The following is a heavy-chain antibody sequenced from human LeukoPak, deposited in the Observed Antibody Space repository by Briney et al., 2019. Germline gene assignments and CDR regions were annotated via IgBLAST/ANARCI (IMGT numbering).Heavy chain of an antibody. J-gene: IGHJ4*02. CDR1: GGSISSYY. D-gene: IGHD3-22*01. CDR3: ATFYYYDSSGYYWDY. V-gene: IGHV4-59*01. Sequence: SETLSLTCTVSGGSISSYYWSWIRQPPGRGLEWIGYIYYSGSTNYNPSLKSRVTISVDTSKNQFSLKLSSVTAADTAVYYCATFYYYDSSGYYWDYWGQGTLVTVSS. CDR2: IYYSGST.